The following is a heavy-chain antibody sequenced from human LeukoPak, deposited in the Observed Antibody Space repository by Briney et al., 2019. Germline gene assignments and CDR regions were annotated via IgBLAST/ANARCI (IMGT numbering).Heavy chain of an antibody. CDR2: IWYDGSNK. Sequence: GRSLRLSCAASGFTFSSYGMHWVRQAPGKGLEWVAVIWYDGSNKYYADSVKGRFTISRDNSKNTLYLQMNSLRAEDTAVYYCAKDYGGNWFDPWGQGTLVTVPS. CDR3: AKDYGGNWFDP. J-gene: IGHJ5*02. V-gene: IGHV3-33*06. CDR1: GFTFSSYG. D-gene: IGHD4-23*01.